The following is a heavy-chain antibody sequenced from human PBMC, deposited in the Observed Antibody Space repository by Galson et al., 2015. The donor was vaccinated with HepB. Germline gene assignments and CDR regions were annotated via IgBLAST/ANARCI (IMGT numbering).Heavy chain of an antibody. J-gene: IGHJ6*02. CDR2: ISYDGSNK. D-gene: IGHD3-10*01. V-gene: IGHV3-30*04. CDR3: AKHSGSGNPFYYAMDV. CDR1: GFTFSSYA. Sequence: SLRLSCAASGFTFSSYAMHWVRQAPGKGLEWVAVISYDGSNKYYADSVKGRFTISRDNSKNTLYLQMNSLRAEDTAVYYCAKHSGSGNPFYYAMDVWGQGTTVTVSS.